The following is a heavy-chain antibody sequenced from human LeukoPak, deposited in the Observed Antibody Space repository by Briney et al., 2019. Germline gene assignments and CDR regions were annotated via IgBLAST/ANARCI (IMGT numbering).Heavy chain of an antibody. Sequence: PGGSLRLSCAASGFTFSSYTMNWVRQAPGKGLQWVSSISSGSSYIYYADSVKGRFTISRDNAKNSLYLQMNSLRAEDTAVYYCARRLYYYDSSGYYRDYYGMDVWGQGTTVTVSS. CDR3: ARRLYYYDSSGYYRDYYGMDV. CDR2: ISSGSSYI. V-gene: IGHV3-21*01. J-gene: IGHJ6*02. CDR1: GFTFSSYT. D-gene: IGHD3-22*01.